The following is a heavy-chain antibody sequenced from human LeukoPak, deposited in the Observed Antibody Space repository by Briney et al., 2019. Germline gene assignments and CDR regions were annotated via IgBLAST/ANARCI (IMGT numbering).Heavy chain of an antibody. CDR2: INSDGSSL. D-gene: IGHD5-18*01. Sequence: AGGSLRLSCAASGFTLSGYWMHWVRQAPGKGLVWVSRINSDGSSLTYADSVKGRFTVSRDNAKNTLYLQMNSLRAEDTAVYYCARDRLKYGYGFYWGQGTLVAVSS. CDR1: GFTLSGYW. J-gene: IGHJ4*02. CDR3: ARDRLKYGYGFY. V-gene: IGHV3-74*01.